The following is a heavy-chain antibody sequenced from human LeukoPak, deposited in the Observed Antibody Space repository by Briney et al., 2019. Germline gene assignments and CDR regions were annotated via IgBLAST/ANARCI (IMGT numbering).Heavy chain of an antibody. CDR1: GFSFSSYG. CDR3: ARDRYSSGWSRFDY. CDR2: IWYDGSNT. V-gene: IGHV3-33*01. D-gene: IGHD6-13*01. J-gene: IGHJ4*02. Sequence: PGRSLRLSCAASGFSFSSYGMHWVRQAPGKGLEWVAVIWYDGSNTCYADSVKGQFTISRDNSNNTLYLHMNSLRAEDTAVYYCARDRYSSGWSRFDYWGQGTLVTVSS.